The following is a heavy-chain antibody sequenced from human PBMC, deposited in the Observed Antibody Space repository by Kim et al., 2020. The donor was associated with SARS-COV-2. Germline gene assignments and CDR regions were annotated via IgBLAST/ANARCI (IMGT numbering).Heavy chain of an antibody. V-gene: IGHV4-39*01. J-gene: IGHJ4*01. Sequence: SETLSLTCNVSGGYIRSSAYYWGWLRQAPGTGLQWIGSISYNGRTSFNPSLQSRVTISVDMSKNQFFLRLRSVTVADTVVYFCARHRDSSDWDGLGYWG. CDR1: GGYIRSSAYY. CDR2: ISYNGRT. CDR3: ARHRDSSDWDGLGY. D-gene: IGHD3-22*01.